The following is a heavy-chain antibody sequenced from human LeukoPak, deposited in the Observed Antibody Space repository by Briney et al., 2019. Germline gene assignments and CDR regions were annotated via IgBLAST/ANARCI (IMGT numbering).Heavy chain of an antibody. CDR3: AKAPHCPNDVCRYFDY. J-gene: IGHJ4*02. CDR1: GFTLTTYP. Sequence: GGSLRLSCAASGFTLTTYPMSWVRQAPGKGLEWVSAISASGGGTYYADSVKGRFTISRDNSRSTVLLQMSSLRAEDTAVYYCAKAPHCPNDVCRYFDYWGQGILVTVSS. CDR2: ISASGGGT. D-gene: IGHD2-8*01. V-gene: IGHV3-23*01.